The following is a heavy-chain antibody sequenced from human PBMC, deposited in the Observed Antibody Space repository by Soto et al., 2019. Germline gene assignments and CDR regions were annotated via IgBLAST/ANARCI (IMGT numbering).Heavy chain of an antibody. CDR1: GFTFDDYA. V-gene: IGHV3-9*01. D-gene: IGHD5-12*01. CDR3: AKGGSGYDHPYYFDY. Sequence: GGSLRLSCAASGFTFDDYAMHWVRQAPGKGLEWVSGISWNSGSIGYADSVKGRFTISRDNAKNSLYLQMNSLRAEDTALYYCAKGGSGYDHPYYFDYWGQGTLVTVSS. J-gene: IGHJ4*02. CDR2: ISWNSGSI.